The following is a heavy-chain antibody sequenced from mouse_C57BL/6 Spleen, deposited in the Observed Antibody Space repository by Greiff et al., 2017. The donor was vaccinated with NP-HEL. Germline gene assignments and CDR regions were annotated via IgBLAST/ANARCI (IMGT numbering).Heavy chain of an antibody. J-gene: IGHJ4*01. V-gene: IGHV1-64*01. CDR3: ARLMDY. CDR2: IHPNSGST. Sequence: GLEWIGMIHPNSGSTNYNEKFKSKATLTVDKSSSTAYMQLSSLTSEDSAVYYCARLMDYWGQGTSVTVSS.